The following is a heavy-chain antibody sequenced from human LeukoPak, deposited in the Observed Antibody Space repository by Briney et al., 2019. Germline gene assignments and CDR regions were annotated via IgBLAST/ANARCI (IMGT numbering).Heavy chain of an antibody. V-gene: IGHV3-23*01. CDR3: AKSALSRTHAFDI. D-gene: IGHD3-3*02. Sequence: GGSLRLSCGASGFTFSSYAMSWVRQAPGKGLEWVSTISGSGGSTYYADSVKGRFTISRDNSKNTLYLQMNSLRAEDTAVYYCAKSALSRTHAFDIWGQGTMVTVSS. CDR1: GFTFSSYA. J-gene: IGHJ3*02. CDR2: ISGSGGST.